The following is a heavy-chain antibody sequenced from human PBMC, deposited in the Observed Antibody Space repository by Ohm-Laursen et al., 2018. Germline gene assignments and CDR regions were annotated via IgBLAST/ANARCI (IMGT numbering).Heavy chain of an antibody. CDR1: GYTFTGYY. CDR3: ARDFGFWSGYPFDY. V-gene: IGHV1-2*02. Sequence: ASVKVSCNASGYTFTGYYMHWVRQAPGQGLEWMGWINPNSGGTNYAQKFQGGVTMTRDTSISTAYMELSRLRSDDTAVYYCARDFGFWSGYPFDYWGQGTLVTVSS. J-gene: IGHJ4*02. D-gene: IGHD3-3*01. CDR2: INPNSGGT.